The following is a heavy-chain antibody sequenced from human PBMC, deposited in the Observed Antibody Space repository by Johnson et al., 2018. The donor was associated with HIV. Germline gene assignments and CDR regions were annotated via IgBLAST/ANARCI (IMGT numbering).Heavy chain of an antibody. V-gene: IGHV3-7*01. CDR3: AKDSATDPFDI. D-gene: IGHD6-25*01. CDR2: IKQDGSEK. J-gene: IGHJ3*02. Sequence: VQLVESGGGVVWPGGSLRLSCAASRFTFSSYWMHWVRQAPGKGLEWVGNIKQDGSEKYYVDSVKGRFTISRDNAENSLSLQMNSLRAEDTAVYYCAKDSATDPFDIWGQGTMVTVSS. CDR1: RFTFSSYW.